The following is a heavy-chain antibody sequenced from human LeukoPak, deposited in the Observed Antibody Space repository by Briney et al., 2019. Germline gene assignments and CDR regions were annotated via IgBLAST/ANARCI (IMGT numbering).Heavy chain of an antibody. D-gene: IGHD1-7*01. CDR2: IFNSGGST. CDR3: AKDERNWNYNLASQTYD. J-gene: IGHJ4*02. V-gene: IGHV3-23*01. CDR1: GFTFSSYA. Sequence: GGSLRLSCAASGFTFSSYAMSWVRQAPGKGLEWVSTIFNSGGSTYYADSVKGRFTVSRDDSKNTLYLQMSSLRAEDTAVYYCAKDERNWNYNLASQTYDWGQGTLVTVSS.